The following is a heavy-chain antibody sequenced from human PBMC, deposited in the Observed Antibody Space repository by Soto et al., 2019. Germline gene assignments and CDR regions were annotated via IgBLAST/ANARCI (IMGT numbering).Heavy chain of an antibody. CDR3: AADREYYYDSSGSGYYYGMDV. D-gene: IGHD3-22*01. Sequence: ASVKVSCKASGYTFTSYYMHWVRQAPGQGLEWMGIINPSGGSTSYAQKFQGRVTMTRDTSTSTAYMELSSLRSEDTAVYYCAADREYYYDSSGSGYYYGMDVWGQGTTVTGSS. CDR1: GYTFTSYY. V-gene: IGHV1-46*01. CDR2: INPSGGST. J-gene: IGHJ6*02.